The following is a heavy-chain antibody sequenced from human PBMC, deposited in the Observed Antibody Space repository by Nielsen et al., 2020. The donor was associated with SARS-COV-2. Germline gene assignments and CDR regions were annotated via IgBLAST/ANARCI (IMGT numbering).Heavy chain of an antibody. J-gene: IGHJ4*02. D-gene: IGHD5-18*01. CDR2: IKSKTDGGTT. CDR1: GFTFSNAW. CDR3: TTERGYSYGLYYFDY. V-gene: IGHV3-15*01. Sequence: GESLKISCAASGFTFSNAWMSWVRQAPGKGLEWVGRIKSKTDGGTTDYAAPVKGRFTISRDDSKNTLYLQMNSLKTEDTAVYYCTTERGYSYGLYYFDYWGQGTLVTVSS.